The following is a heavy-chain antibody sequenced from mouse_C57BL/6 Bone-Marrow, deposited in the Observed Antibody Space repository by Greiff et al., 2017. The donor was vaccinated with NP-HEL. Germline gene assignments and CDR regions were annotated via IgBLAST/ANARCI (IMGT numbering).Heavy chain of an antibody. J-gene: IGHJ4*01. Sequence: EVKLMESGGGLVQPGGSLKLSCAASGFTFSDYYMYWVRQTPEKRLEWVAYISNGGGSTYYPDTVKGRFTISRDNAKNTLYLQMSRLKSEDTAMYYCARHNYSPWDYWGQGTSVTVSS. CDR3: ARHNYSPWDY. D-gene: IGHD2-12*01. CDR1: GFTFSDYY. V-gene: IGHV5-12*01. CDR2: ISNGGGST.